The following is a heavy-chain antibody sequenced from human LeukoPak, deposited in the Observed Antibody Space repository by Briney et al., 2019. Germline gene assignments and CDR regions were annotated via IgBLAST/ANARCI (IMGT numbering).Heavy chain of an antibody. V-gene: IGHV3-23*01. CDR1: GFTPSSYV. D-gene: IGHD5-24*01. Sequence: GGSLRLSRVASGFTPSSYVLSWVRPAPGTGLEWVSGISGSGSNIYYLDSVKGRFTISRDNSRNTLYLQMISLRGDDTALYYCARRRDGSNSGAFDIWGQGTMVTVFS. CDR3: ARRRDGSNSGAFDI. CDR2: ISGSGSNI. J-gene: IGHJ3*02.